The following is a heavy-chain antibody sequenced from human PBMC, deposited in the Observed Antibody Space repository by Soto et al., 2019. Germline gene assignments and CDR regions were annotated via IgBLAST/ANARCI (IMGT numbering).Heavy chain of an antibody. CDR2: ISYDGSNK. Sequence: QVQLVESGGGVVQPGRSLRLSCAASGFTFSNSGMHWVRQAPGKGLEWVAVISYDGSNKYYADSVKGRFTISRDNSKNTLYLQMNSLSAEDTAVYYCATDRYGSGWFPSNWGQGTLVTVSS. D-gene: IGHD6-19*01. CDR1: GFTFSNSG. CDR3: ATDRYGSGWFPSN. J-gene: IGHJ4*02. V-gene: IGHV3-30*03.